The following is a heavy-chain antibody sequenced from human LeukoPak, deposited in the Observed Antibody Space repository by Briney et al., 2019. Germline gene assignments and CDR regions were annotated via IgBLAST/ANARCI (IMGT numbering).Heavy chain of an antibody. D-gene: IGHD5-18*01. CDR3: ARHMGYRTSDNFDY. Sequence: PSETLSLTCTVSGGSISDYYWSWIRQPPGKGLEWIGYIYSSGSTKYSPSLKSRVTISPDTSNNQFSLKVSSVTAADTAVYYCARHMGYRTSDNFDYWGQGTLVTVSS. V-gene: IGHV4-59*08. CDR1: GGSISDYY. J-gene: IGHJ4*02. CDR2: IYSSGST.